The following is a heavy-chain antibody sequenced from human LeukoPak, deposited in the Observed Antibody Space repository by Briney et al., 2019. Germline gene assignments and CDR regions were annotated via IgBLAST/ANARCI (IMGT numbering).Heavy chain of an antibody. CDR2: IYYSGST. D-gene: IGHD2-21*02. V-gene: IGHV4-30-4*01. J-gene: IGHJ4*02. Sequence: PSETLSLTCAVSGGSISSADYSWSWIRQSPGKGLEWIGFIYYSGSTYYNPSLKSRVTISVDTSKNQFSLKLRSVTAADTAVYYCASIVVVTAAIDYWGQGTLVTVSS. CDR3: ASIVVVTAAIDY. CDR1: GGSISSADYS.